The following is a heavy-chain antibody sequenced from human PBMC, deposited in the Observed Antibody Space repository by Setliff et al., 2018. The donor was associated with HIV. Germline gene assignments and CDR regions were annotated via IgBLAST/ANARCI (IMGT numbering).Heavy chain of an antibody. CDR3: ARDVDHMMDV. CDR2: IYYSGST. J-gene: IGHJ6*02. Sequence: PSETLSLTCTVSGGSISSHYWSWIRQPPGKGLEWIGSIYYSGSTNYNPSLKSRVTISVDTSKNQFSLKLSSVTAADTAVYYCARDVDHMMDVWGQGTPVTVSS. CDR1: GGSISSHY. V-gene: IGHV4-59*11.